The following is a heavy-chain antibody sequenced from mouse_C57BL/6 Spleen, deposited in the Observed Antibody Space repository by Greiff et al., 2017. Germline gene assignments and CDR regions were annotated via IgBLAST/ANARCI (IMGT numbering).Heavy chain of an antibody. Sequence: EVKLMESGGGLVQPGGSLSLSCAASGFTFTDYYMSWVRQPPGKALEWLGFIRNKANGYTTEYSASVKGRFTISRDNSQSILYLQMNALRAEDSATYYCARYAPPYWYFDVWGTGTTVTVSS. V-gene: IGHV7-3*01. CDR3: ARYAPPYWYFDV. CDR2: IRNKANGYTT. J-gene: IGHJ1*03. CDR1: GFTFTDYY.